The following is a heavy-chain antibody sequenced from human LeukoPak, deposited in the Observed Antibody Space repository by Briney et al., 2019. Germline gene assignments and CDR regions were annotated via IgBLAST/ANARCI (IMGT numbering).Heavy chain of an antibody. CDR3: AKGRAAPFDY. J-gene: IGHJ4*02. V-gene: IGHV3-30*18. CDR2: ILYDGSNK. CDR1: GFTSSSYG. D-gene: IGHD6-13*01. Sequence: GGSLRLSCAASGFTSSSYGMHWVRQAPGKGLEWVAVILYDGSNKYYADSVKGRFTISRDNSKNTLYLQMNSLRAEDTAVYYCAKGRAAPFDYWGQGTLVTVSS.